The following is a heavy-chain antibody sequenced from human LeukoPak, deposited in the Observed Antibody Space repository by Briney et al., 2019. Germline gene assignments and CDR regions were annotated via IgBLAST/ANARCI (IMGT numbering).Heavy chain of an antibody. V-gene: IGHV3-30*18. Sequence: GGSLRLSCAASGFTLTTYGMHWVGQAPGKGLEWAAVISYDGSAKYYADSVKGRFTISRDNSKFTLYLQVNSLRAEDTAVYYCAKDLDCTTTSCYHPLFDYWGQATLVTVSS. CDR1: GFTLTTYG. J-gene: IGHJ4*02. CDR2: ISYDGSAK. D-gene: IGHD2-2*01. CDR3: AKDLDCTTTSCYHPLFDY.